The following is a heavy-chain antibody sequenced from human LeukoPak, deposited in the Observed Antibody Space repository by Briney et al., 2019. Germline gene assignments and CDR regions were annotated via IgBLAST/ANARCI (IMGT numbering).Heavy chain of an antibody. CDR3: AKHYYDTSGTPRYFDY. V-gene: IGHV3-23*01. J-gene: IGHJ4*02. D-gene: IGHD3-22*01. CDR1: GFTFSSYA. CDR2: IGGANGRT. Sequence: GGSLRLSCAASGFTFSSYAMSWVRQPPGKGLEWVSAIGGANGRTYYADSVKGRFTISRDNSMNTLYLQMNSLRDEDTAVYYCAKHYYDTSGTPRYFDYWGQGTLVTVSS.